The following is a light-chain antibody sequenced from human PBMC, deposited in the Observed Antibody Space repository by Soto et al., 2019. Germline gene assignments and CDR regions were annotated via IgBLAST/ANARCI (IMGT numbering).Light chain of an antibody. V-gene: IGLV2-14*03. J-gene: IGLJ1*01. CDR3: SSFITSTSYV. CDR1: SSDVGNYNY. Sequence: LTQPAAVSGSPGQSSTISCTGTSSDVGNYNYVSWYQQYPGKAPKLLISDVSYRPSGVSNRFSGSKSGNTASLTISGLQAEDEADYYCSSFITSTSYVFGTGTKVTVL. CDR2: DVS.